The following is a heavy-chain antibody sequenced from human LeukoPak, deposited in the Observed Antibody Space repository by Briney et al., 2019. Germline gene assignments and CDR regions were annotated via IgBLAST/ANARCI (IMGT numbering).Heavy chain of an antibody. CDR1: GFTFSSYA. Sequence: PGGSLRLSCAASGFTFSSYAMHWVRQAPGKGLEWVAVISYDGGNKYCADSVKGRFTISRDNSKNTLYLQMNSLRAEDTAVYYCARDWNTDYYDSSGYDYWGQGTLVTVSS. CDR3: ARDWNTDYYDSSGYDY. J-gene: IGHJ4*02. CDR2: ISYDGGNK. V-gene: IGHV3-30-3*01. D-gene: IGHD3-22*01.